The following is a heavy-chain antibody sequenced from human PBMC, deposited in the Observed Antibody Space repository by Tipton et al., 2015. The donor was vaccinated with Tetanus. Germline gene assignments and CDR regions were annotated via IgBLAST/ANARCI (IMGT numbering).Heavy chain of an antibody. D-gene: IGHD3-16*01. CDR3: ARIHLGYYYYGMDV. J-gene: IGHJ6*02. V-gene: IGHV4-39*01. CDR1: GGSISSSSYY. CDR2: IYYSGST. Sequence: LRLSCTVSGGSISSSSYYWGWIRQPPGKGLEWIGSIYYSGSTYYNPSLKSRVTISVDTSKNQFSLKLSSVTAADTAVYYCARIHLGYYYYGMDVWGQGTTVTVSS.